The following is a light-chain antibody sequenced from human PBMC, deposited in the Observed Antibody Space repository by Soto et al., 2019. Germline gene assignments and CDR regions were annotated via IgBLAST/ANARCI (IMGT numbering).Light chain of an antibody. V-gene: IGLV2-14*01. CDR3: SSYTRSNTSYV. J-gene: IGLJ1*01. CDR2: DVS. Sequence: QSVLTQPASVSGSPGQSITISCTGTSSDVGAYNYVSWFQQHPGKAPKLMIYDVSNRPSGVSNRFSGSKSGNTASLTISGLQAEDETDYYCSSYTRSNTSYVFGTGTKVTVL. CDR1: SSDVGAYNY.